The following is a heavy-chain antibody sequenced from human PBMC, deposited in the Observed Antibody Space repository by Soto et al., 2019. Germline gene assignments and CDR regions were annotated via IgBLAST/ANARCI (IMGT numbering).Heavy chain of an antibody. CDR3: ARDYLSGGSGSYYYYYYGMDV. V-gene: IGHV4-31*03. CDR1: GGSISSGGYY. Sequence: SETLSLTCTVSGGSISSGGYYWSWIRQHPGKGLEWIGYIYYSGSTYYNPSLKSRVTISVDTSKNQFSLKLSSVTAADTAVYYCARDYLSGGSGSYYYYYYGMDVWGQGTTVTVSS. D-gene: IGHD3-10*01. CDR2: IYYSGST. J-gene: IGHJ6*02.